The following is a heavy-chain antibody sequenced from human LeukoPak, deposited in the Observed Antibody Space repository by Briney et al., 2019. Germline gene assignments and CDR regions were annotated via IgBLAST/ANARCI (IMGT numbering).Heavy chain of an antibody. D-gene: IGHD6-13*01. J-gene: IGHJ4*02. CDR1: GYTLTSQY. Sequence: ASVKVSCKASGYTLTSQYMHWVRQAPGQGLEWMGVINPSSGSATYAQKFQGRVTMTRGTSTSTIYMELSSLRSEDTALYYCARGIGSYTNSWYRFDYWGQGTLVTVSS. V-gene: IGHV1-46*01. CDR3: ARGIGSYTNSWYRFDY. CDR2: INPSSGSA.